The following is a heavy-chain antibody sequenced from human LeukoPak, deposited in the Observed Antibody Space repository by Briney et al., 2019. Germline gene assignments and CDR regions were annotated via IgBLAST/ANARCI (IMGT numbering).Heavy chain of an antibody. CDR3: ARISLSGWVNDH. CDR1: GFTFSSHW. J-gene: IGHJ4*02. V-gene: IGHV3-74*01. D-gene: IGHD6-19*01. Sequence: QPGWSLRLSCAASGFTFSSHWMHWVRQAPGKGLVWVTRISSDGSSTRYADSVKGRFTISRDNAKNTLYLQMSSLRAEDTAMYYCARISLSGWVNDHWGQGTLVTVSS. CDR2: ISSDGSST.